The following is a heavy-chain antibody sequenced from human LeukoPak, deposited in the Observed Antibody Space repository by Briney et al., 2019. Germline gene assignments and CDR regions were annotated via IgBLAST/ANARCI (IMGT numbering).Heavy chain of an antibody. D-gene: IGHD6-13*01. CDR3: ARSSCSSCLYYYCMDV. CDR1: GGTFSSYA. CDR2: IIPIFGTA. J-gene: IGHJ6*03. V-gene: IGHV1-69*05. Sequence: GASVKVSCKASGGTFSSYAISWVRQAPGQGLEWMGGIIPIFGTANYAQKFQGRVTITTDESTSTAYMELSSLRSEDTAVYYCARSSCSSCLYYYCMDVWGKGTTVTVSS.